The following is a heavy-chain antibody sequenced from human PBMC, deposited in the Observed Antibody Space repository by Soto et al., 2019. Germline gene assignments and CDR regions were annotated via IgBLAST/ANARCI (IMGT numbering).Heavy chain of an antibody. CDR1: GFTFSSYG. CDR2: ISYDGSNK. V-gene: IGHV3-30*03. D-gene: IGHD6-6*01. J-gene: IGHJ4*02. CDR3: AMYSSSSDVDY. Sequence: GGSLRLSCAASGFTFSSYGMYWVRQAPGKGLEWVAVISYDGSNKYYADSVEGRFTISRDNSKNTLYLQMNSLRAEDTAVYYCAMYSSSSDVDYWGQGTLVTVSS.